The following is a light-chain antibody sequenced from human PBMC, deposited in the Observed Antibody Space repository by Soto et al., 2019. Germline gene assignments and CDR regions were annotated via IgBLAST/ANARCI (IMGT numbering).Light chain of an antibody. CDR1: QSVSSN. J-gene: IGKJ4*01. V-gene: IGKV3-15*01. Sequence: EIVMTQSPATLSLSPGERATLSCRASQSVSSNLAWYQQKPGQAPRLLIYGASTRATGIPARFSGSGSGTVSTPTISRLQSEYFVYYYRQRCNNRPTGTFGGGTKVEIK. CDR3: QRCNNRPTGT. CDR2: GAS.